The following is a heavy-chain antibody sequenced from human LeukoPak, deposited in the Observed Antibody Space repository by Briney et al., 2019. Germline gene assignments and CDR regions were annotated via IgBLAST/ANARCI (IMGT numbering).Heavy chain of an antibody. V-gene: IGHV3-33*01. CDR2: IWYDGSNK. CDR1: GFTFSSYG. Sequence: GGSLRLSCAASGFTFSSYGMHWVRQAPGKGLGWVAVIWYDGSNKYYADSVKGRFTISRDNSKNTLYLQMNSLRAEDTAVYCCARDRVVVAATRGYYGMDVWGQGTTVTVSS. J-gene: IGHJ6*02. D-gene: IGHD2-15*01. CDR3: ARDRVVVAATRGYYGMDV.